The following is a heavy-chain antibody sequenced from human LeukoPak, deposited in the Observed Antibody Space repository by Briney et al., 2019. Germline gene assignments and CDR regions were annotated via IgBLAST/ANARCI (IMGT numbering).Heavy chain of an antibody. Sequence: SGTLSRTCTVSAGSVSSYHWTWIRQPPGKGLEWIGHIYNRGGTNYNPSLKCRVTISLATYKNQFSLKLSSGTAADTDVYYCATLTVVTGNWYFDLWGRGTLVTVSS. V-gene: IGHV4-59*08. CDR3: ATLTVVTGNWYFDL. J-gene: IGHJ2*01. D-gene: IGHD4-23*01. CDR1: AGSVSSYH. CDR2: IYNRGGT.